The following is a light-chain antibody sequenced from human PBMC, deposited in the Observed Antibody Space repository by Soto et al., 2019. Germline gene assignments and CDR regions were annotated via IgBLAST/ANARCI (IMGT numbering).Light chain of an antibody. Sequence: QSALTQPASVSGSPGQSITISCTGTSSDVGGYNYVSWYQQHPGKAPKLMIYDVNNRPSGVSNRFSGSKSGNTASLTISGLQAEDEADYYCTSYTTIDTLVVFGGGTKVTVL. CDR3: TSYTTIDTLVV. J-gene: IGLJ2*01. CDR1: SSDVGGYNY. V-gene: IGLV2-14*01. CDR2: DVN.